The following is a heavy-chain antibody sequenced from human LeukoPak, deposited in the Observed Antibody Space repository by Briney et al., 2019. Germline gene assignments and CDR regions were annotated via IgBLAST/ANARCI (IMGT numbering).Heavy chain of an antibody. V-gene: IGHV3-48*01. CDR1: GFTFSSYS. Sequence: GGSLRLSCAASGFTFSSYSMNWVRQAPGKGLEWVSYISSSSSTTYYADSVKGRFTISRDNAKNSLYLQMNSLRAEDTAVYYCARRGGYYYACFDYWGQGTLVTVSS. J-gene: IGHJ4*02. D-gene: IGHD3-22*01. CDR3: ARRGGYYYACFDY. CDR2: ISSSSSTT.